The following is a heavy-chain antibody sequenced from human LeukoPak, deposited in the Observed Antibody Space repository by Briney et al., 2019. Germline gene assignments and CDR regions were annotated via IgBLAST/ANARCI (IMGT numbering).Heavy chain of an antibody. J-gene: IGHJ4*02. V-gene: IGHV4-34*01. CDR2: INHSGST. D-gene: IGHD6-13*01. CDR3: ARARYSSSWFSRPFDY. Sequence: SETLSLTCAVYGGSFSGYYWSWIRQPPGKGLEWIGEINHSGSTNYNPSLKSRVTISVDTSKNQLSLKLSSVTAADTAVYYCARARYSSSWFSRPFDYWGQGTLVTVSS. CDR1: GGSFSGYY.